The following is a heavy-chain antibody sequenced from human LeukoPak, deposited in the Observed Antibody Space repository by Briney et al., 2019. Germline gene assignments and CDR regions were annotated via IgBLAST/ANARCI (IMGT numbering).Heavy chain of an antibody. CDR2: INPNSGGT. CDR1: GYTFTGYY. J-gene: IGHJ3*02. D-gene: IGHD3-16*02. CDR3: ASSIMITFGGVIADAFDI. Sequence: ASVKVSCKASGYTFTGYYMHWVRQAPGQGLEWMGWINPNSGGTNYAQKFQGRVTMTRDTSISTAYMELSRLRSDDTAVYYCASSIMITFGGVIADAFDIWGQGTMVTVSS. V-gene: IGHV1-2*02.